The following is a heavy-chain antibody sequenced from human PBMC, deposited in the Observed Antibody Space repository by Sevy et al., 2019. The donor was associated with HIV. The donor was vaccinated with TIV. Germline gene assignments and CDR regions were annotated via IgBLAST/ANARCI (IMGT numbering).Heavy chain of an antibody. V-gene: IGHV1-24*01. CDR3: VIGDTPRLTGSGTRLKDQSQNYFEF. Sequence: ASVKVSCKVPRYTLSEVSMHWVRQAPGKGLEWMGGFVPEDGEIVYAQKLQGRVTVAEDTLTDTAYLEVTNLRSEDTATYFCVIGDTPRLTGSGTRLKDQSQNYFEFWGQGTLVTVSS. CDR2: FVPEDGEI. CDR1: RYTLSEVS. J-gene: IGHJ4*02. D-gene: IGHD3-16*02.